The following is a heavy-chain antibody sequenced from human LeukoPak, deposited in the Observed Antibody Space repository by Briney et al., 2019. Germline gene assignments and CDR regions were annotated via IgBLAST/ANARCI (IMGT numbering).Heavy chain of an antibody. CDR3: ARHYGP. D-gene: IGHD3-16*01. J-gene: IGHJ5*02. V-gene: IGHV4-34*01. CDR1: GGSLSGYY. CDR2: INHSGST. Sequence: SETLSLTCAVYGGSLSGYYWSWIRQPPGKGLEWIGEINHSGSTNYNPSLKSRVTISVDTSKNQFSLKLSSVTAADTAVYYCARHYGPWGQGTLVTVSS.